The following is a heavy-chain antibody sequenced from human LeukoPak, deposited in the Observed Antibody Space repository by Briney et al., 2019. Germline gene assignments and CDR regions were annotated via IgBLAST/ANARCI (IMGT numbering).Heavy chain of an antibody. Sequence: GESLKISCKGSGYSFTSYWIGWVRQMPGKGLEWMGIIYPGDSDTRYSPSFQGQVTFSAAKSISTAYLEWSSLKASDTAMYYCAGAGIAVAGNAEYFQHWGQGTLVTVSS. CDR2: IYPGDSDT. V-gene: IGHV5-51*01. D-gene: IGHD6-19*01. CDR1: GYSFTSYW. J-gene: IGHJ1*01. CDR3: AGAGIAVAGNAEYFQH.